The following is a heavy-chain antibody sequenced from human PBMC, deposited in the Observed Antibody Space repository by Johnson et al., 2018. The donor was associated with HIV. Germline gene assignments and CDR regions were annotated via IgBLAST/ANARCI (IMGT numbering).Heavy chain of an antibody. D-gene: IGHD5-18*01. CDR1: GFTFSEYY. CDR3: ARAYTYGAFDI. J-gene: IGHJ3*02. CDR2: ISSSASTL. V-gene: IGHV3-11*04. Sequence: QVQLVESGGGLVKPGGSLRLSCAASGFTFSEYYMSWIRQAPGKVLEWVSYISSSASTLYYADRVSGRFAISRDNVKNTLYLQMNSLRAEDTAVYYCARAYTYGAFDIWGQGTMVTVSS.